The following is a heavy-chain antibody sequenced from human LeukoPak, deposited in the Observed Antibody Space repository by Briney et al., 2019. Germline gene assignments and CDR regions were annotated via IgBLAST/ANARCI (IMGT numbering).Heavy chain of an antibody. V-gene: IGHV1-69*02. Sequence: ASVMVSCKASGGTFSSYTISWVRQAPGQGLEWMGRIIPILGIANYAQKFQGRVTITADKSTSTAYMELSSLRSEDTAVYYCARGPDYSNYLNWFDPWGQGTLVTVSS. CDR3: ARGPDYSNYLNWFDP. J-gene: IGHJ5*02. D-gene: IGHD4-11*01. CDR2: IIPILGIA. CDR1: GGTFSSYT.